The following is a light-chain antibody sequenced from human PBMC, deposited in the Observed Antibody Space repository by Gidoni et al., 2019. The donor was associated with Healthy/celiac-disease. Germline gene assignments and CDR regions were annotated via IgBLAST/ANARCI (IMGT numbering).Light chain of an antibody. CDR3: QQYGSSPQT. Sequence: EIVLTQSPGTLSLSPGERATLSCRDSQSVSSSYLAWYQQKPGQAPRLLIYGASSRATGIPDRFSGSGSGTDFTLTISRLEPEDFAVYYCQQYGSSPQTFXXXTKVEIK. CDR2: GAS. J-gene: IGKJ1*01. CDR1: QSVSSSY. V-gene: IGKV3-20*01.